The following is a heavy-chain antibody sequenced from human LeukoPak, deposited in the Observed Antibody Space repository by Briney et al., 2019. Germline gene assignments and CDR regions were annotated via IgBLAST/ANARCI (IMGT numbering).Heavy chain of an antibody. V-gene: IGHV3-21*01. D-gene: IGHD1-26*01. Sequence: GGSLRLSCAASGFSFGSYSMIWVRQAPGQGLEWVSSISSSSSYIYYADSVKGRFTISRDNAKNSLFLQMNSLRAEDTAVYYCARGRQNSGSYSDAFDIWGQGTMVTVSS. CDR1: GFSFGSYS. CDR2: ISSSSSYI. J-gene: IGHJ3*02. CDR3: ARGRQNSGSYSDAFDI.